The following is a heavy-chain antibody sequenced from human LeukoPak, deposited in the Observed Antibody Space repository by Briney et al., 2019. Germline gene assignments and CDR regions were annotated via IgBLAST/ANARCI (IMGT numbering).Heavy chain of an antibody. Sequence: ASVKVSCKASGYTFTIYGFSWVRQAPGQGLEWMGWISAINGNTNYAQNLQGRVTMTTDTSTNTAYMELRSLRSDDTAVYYCARDRGCLSYMDVWGKGTTVTVSS. J-gene: IGHJ6*03. CDR1: GYTFTIYG. CDR2: ISAINGNT. V-gene: IGHV1-18*01. D-gene: IGHD3-16*01. CDR3: ARDRGCLSYMDV.